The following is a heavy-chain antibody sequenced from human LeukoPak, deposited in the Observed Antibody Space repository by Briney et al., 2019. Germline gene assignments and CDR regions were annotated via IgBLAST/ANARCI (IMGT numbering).Heavy chain of an antibody. D-gene: IGHD6-13*01. J-gene: IGHJ4*02. Sequence: SETLSLTCAVYGGSFSGYYWSWIRQPPGKGLEWLGEINHSGSTNYNPSLKSRVTISVDTSKNQFSLKLSSVTAADTAVYYCARVCGGYSSSWYDYWGQGTLVTVSS. CDR3: ARVCGGYSSSWYDY. V-gene: IGHV4-34*01. CDR2: INHSGST. CDR1: GGSFSGYY.